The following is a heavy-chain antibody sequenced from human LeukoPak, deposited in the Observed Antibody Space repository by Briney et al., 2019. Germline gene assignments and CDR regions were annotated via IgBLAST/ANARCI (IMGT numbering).Heavy chain of an antibody. V-gene: IGHV3-74*01. CDR3: ARGGRFSYGSLDY. CDR2: INNGGSST. J-gene: IGHJ4*01. Sequence: GASLRLSCAASGFTFSSYAMSWVRQAPGKGLVWVSHINNGGSSTTYADSVRGRFTISRDNAKNTLYLQMNSLRAEDTAVYYCARGGRFSYGSLDYWGQGTLVTVSS. CDR1: GFTFSSYA. D-gene: IGHD5-18*01.